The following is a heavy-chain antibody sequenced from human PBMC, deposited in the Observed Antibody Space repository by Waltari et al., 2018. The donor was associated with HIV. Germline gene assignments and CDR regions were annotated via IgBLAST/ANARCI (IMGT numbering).Heavy chain of an antibody. D-gene: IGHD6-13*01. Sequence: QVQLQESGPGLVKPSETLSLTCTVSGGSISSYYWSWIRQPAGKGLEWIGRIYTSGSTNHNPSLKSRVTMSGDTSKNQFSLKLSSVTAADTAVYYCARSRSSWSTYYYYGMDVWGQGTTVTVSS. V-gene: IGHV4-4*07. CDR3: ARSRSSWSTYYYYGMDV. CDR2: IYTSGST. CDR1: GGSISSYY. J-gene: IGHJ6*02.